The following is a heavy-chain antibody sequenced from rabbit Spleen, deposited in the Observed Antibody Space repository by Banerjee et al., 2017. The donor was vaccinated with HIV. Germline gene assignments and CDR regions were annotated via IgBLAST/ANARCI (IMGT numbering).Heavy chain of an antibody. V-gene: IGHV1S45*01. CDR3: ANGGDYAILFHL. CDR1: GFSFRGSYW. D-gene: IGHD2-1*01. J-gene: IGHJ4*01. CDR2: INIGSGHT. Sequence: QEQLEESGGGLVKPEGSLTLTCTASGFSFRGSYWICWVRQAPGKGLEWIGCINIGSGHTYYANWAKGRFTISKASSSVDLKMTSLTAADTATYFCANGGDYAILFHLWGPGTLVTVS.